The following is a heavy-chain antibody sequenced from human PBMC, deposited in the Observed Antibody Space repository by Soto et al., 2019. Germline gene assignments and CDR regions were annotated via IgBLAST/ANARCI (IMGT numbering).Heavy chain of an antibody. Sequence: EVQLLDSGGGLVQPGGSLRLSCAASGFTFSNYAMTWVRQGPGKGLEWVSSISGSGGRSYYADSVKGRFTISSDNSKSTLYLQMNSLRAEDTAVYYCAKAYFVWSSEQPYYFDYWGQGTLVTVSS. CDR3: AKAYFVWSSEQPYYFDY. CDR2: ISGSGGRS. V-gene: IGHV3-23*01. CDR1: GFTFSNYA. J-gene: IGHJ4*02. D-gene: IGHD3-16*01.